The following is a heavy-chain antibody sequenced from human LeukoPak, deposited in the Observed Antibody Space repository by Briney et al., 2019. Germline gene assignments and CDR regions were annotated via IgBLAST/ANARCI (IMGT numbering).Heavy chain of an antibody. CDR2: INGDGSNT. CDR1: GFTFSRNW. D-gene: IGHD1-14*01. Sequence: PGGSLRLSCAASGFTFSRNWMHWVRRAPGKGLVWVSRINGDGSNTNYADSVEGRFIVSRDNAKNTLYLQMKSLRAEDTAVYYCARNHDYYFGMDVWGQGTTVTVSS. CDR3: ARNHDYYFGMDV. J-gene: IGHJ6*02. V-gene: IGHV3-74*01.